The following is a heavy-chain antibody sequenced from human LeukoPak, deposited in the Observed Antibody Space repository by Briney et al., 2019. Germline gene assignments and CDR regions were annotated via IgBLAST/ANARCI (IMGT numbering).Heavy chain of an antibody. J-gene: IGHJ6*02. V-gene: IGHV3-48*03. Sequence: GGSLRLSCAASGFTFSSYEMNWVRQAPGQGLEWVAYISGSGTTVYYADSVKGRFTISRDNSKNTLYLQMNTLRAEDTAIYYCARDRYRSGCMDVWGQGTTVTVS. CDR3: ARDRYRSGCMDV. D-gene: IGHD6-19*01. CDR2: ISGSGTTV. CDR1: GFTFSSYE.